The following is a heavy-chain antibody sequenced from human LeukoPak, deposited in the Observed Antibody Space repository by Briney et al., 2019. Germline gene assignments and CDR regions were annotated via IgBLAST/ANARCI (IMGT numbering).Heavy chain of an antibody. J-gene: IGHJ6*03. D-gene: IGHD2-15*01. V-gene: IGHV3-30*02. CDR2: IRYDGSNK. CDR1: GFTFSSYG. Sequence: PGGSLRLSCAASGFTFSSYGMHWVRQAPGKGLEWVAFIRYDGSNKYYADSVKGRFTIFRDNSKNTLYLQMNSLRAEDTAVYYCAAASYYYYYYMDVWGKGTTVTVSS. CDR3: AAASYYYYYYMDV.